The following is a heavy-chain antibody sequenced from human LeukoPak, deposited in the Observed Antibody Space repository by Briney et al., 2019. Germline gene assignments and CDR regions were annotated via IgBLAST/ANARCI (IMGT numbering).Heavy chain of an antibody. CDR1: GFTFDDYA. Sequence: PGGSLRLSCAASGFTFDDYAMHWVRQAPGKGLEWVSGISWNSGSIGYADSVKGRFTISRDNAKNSLYLQMNSLRAEDTALYYCARDGGRGFAGFAFDIWGQGTMVTVSS. J-gene: IGHJ3*02. D-gene: IGHD3-10*01. CDR3: ARDGGRGFAGFAFDI. V-gene: IGHV3-9*01. CDR2: ISWNSGSI.